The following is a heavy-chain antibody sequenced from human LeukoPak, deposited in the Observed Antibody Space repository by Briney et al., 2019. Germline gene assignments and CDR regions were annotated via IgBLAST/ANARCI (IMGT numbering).Heavy chain of an antibody. CDR2: IIPILGIA. D-gene: IGHD3-22*01. CDR1: GGTFSSYA. CDR3: ARERYYYDSSGYYYPGSVYYLDY. V-gene: IGHV1-69*04. Sequence: ASVKVSCKASGGTFSSYAISWVRQAPGQGLEWMGRIIPILGIANYAQKFQGRVTITADKSTSTAYMELSSLRSEDTAVYYCARERYYYDSSGYYYPGSVYYLDYWGQGTLVTVSS. J-gene: IGHJ4*02.